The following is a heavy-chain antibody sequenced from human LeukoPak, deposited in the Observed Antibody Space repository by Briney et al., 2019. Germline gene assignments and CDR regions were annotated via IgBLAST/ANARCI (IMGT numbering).Heavy chain of an antibody. J-gene: IGHJ4*02. CDR2: ISGSGGST. V-gene: IGHV3-23*01. CDR1: GFTFSSYA. CDR3: SIDEAVAGRSDY. Sequence: HPGGSLRLSCAASGFTFSSYAMSWVRQAPGKGLEWVSAISGSGGSTYYADSVRGRFTTSRDNSKNTLYLQMNSLRADDTAVYYCSIDEAVAGRSDYWGQGSPVTVSS. D-gene: IGHD6-19*01.